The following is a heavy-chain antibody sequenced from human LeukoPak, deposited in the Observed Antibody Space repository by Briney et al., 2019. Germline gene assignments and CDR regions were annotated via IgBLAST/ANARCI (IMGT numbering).Heavy chain of an antibody. V-gene: IGHV1-2*02. CDR3: ARDSGERGSGSYLIAY. Sequence: ASVKVSCKASGYTFTGYYMHWVRQAPGQGLEWMGWINPNSGGTNYAQKFQGRVTMTRDTSISTAYMELSRLRSGDTAVYYCARDSGERGSGSYLIAYWGQGTLVTVSS. CDR1: GYTFTGYY. D-gene: IGHD3-10*01. CDR2: INPNSGGT. J-gene: IGHJ4*02.